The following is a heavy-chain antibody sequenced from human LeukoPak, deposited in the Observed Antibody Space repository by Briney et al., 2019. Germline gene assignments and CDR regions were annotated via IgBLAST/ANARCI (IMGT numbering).Heavy chain of an antibody. Sequence: SQTLSLTCTVSGGSISSGDYYWSWIRQPPGKGLEWIGYIYYSGSTYYNPSLKSRVTISVDTPKNQFSLKLSSVTAADTAVYYCARSQYYGDFEGAFDIWGQGTMVTVSS. V-gene: IGHV4-30-4*01. CDR1: GGSISSGDYY. CDR3: ARSQYYGDFEGAFDI. CDR2: IYYSGST. D-gene: IGHD4-17*01. J-gene: IGHJ3*02.